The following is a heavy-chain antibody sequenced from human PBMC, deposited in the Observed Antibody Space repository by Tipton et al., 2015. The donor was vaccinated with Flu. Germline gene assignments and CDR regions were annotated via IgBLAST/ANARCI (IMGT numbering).Heavy chain of an antibody. CDR3: AKFGGNTYSTYYHKSGVDV. CDR2: ISYDGSTE. J-gene: IGHJ6*02. D-gene: IGHD3-16*01. V-gene: IGHV3-30-3*02. CDR1: GFTFSDYP. Sequence: RSLRLSCTVSGFTFSDYPLHWVRQSPDKGLEWLAVISYDGSTEHYADSVKGRFTISRDNSKDTLYLQLNSVRPDDTALYYCAKFGGNTYSTYYHKSGVDVWGQGTTVIVS.